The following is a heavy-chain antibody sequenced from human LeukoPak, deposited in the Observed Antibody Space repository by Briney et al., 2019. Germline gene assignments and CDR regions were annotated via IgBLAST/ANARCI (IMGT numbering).Heavy chain of an antibody. J-gene: IGHJ4*02. CDR3: AKDGFSSSWHDYYFDY. Sequence: GGSLRLSCAASGFAFSQYPMQWVRQAPGKGLEWLAGISFDGRKKYYAESVRGRFTISRDNSQKTVYLEMNSLRLEDTAVYYCAKDGFSSSWHDYYFDYWGQGTLVTVSS. D-gene: IGHD6-13*01. CDR1: GFAFSQYP. CDR2: ISFDGRKK. V-gene: IGHV3-30*18.